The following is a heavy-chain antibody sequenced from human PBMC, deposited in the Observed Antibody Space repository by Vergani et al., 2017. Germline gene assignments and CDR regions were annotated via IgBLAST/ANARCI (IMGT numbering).Heavy chain of an antibody. CDR2: IFPGDSQI. CDR3: ARSVLGIVVVPAAMGFDP. J-gene: IGHJ5*02. D-gene: IGHD2-2*03. V-gene: IGHV5-51*01. Sequence: EVQLVQSGAEVKKPGESLKISCKGSGFSFSTYWIGWVRQMPGKGLEWMGLIFPGDSQIRSSLSFQGRVTISADKSISTAYLQWSSLKASDTAMYYCARSVLGIVVVPAAMGFDPWGQGTLVTVSS. CDR1: GFSFSTYW.